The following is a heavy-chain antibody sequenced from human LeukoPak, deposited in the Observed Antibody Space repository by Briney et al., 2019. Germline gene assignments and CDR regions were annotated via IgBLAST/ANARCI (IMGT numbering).Heavy chain of an antibody. D-gene: IGHD3-3*02. CDR2: IKHDGNEK. CDR3: ARIRNRADDP. Sequence: PGGSLGLSCAASGFTFSDYWMSWVRQAPGKGLEWVANIKHDGNEKFYVDTVKGRFIISRDNAKNSLYLQMNSLRAEDTAVYYCARIRNRADDPWGQGTLVTVSS. CDR1: GFTFSDYW. J-gene: IGHJ5*02. V-gene: IGHV3-7*01.